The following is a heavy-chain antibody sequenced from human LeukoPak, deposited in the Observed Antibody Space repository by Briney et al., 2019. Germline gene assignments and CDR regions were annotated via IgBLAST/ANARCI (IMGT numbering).Heavy chain of an antibody. CDR1: GGSFSGYY. V-gene: IGHV4-34*01. J-gene: IGHJ4*02. CDR2: INHSGST. CDR3: ARVKFWELPTFDY. Sequence: PSETLSLTCAVYGGSFSGYYWSWIRQPPGKGLEWIGEINHSGSTNYNPSLKGRVTISVDTSKNQFSLKLSSVTAADTAVYYCARVKFWELPTFDYWGQGTLVTVSS. D-gene: IGHD1-26*01.